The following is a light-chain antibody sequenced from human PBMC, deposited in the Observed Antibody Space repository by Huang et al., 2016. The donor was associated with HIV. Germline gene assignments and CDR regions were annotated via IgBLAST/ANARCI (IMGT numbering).Light chain of an antibody. V-gene: IGKV3-15*01. Sequence: IVMTQSPDTLSVSPGERVTLSCRANRTVSTNLAWYQQRPGQAPRLLIYGASTRAPGIPARFSGSGSGTDFSLTISSLQSEDFALYYCHQYNNWLLSFGGGTRVDI. CDR3: HQYNNWLLS. J-gene: IGKJ4*01. CDR2: GAS. CDR1: RTVSTN.